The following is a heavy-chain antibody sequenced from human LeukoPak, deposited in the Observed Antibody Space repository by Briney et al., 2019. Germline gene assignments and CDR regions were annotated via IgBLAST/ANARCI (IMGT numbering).Heavy chain of an antibody. J-gene: IGHJ4*02. CDR3: ARTWFTIFGVVIIPWDYFDY. V-gene: IGHV6-1*01. CDR1: GDSVSSNSAA. D-gene: IGHD3-3*01. Sequence: SQTLSLTCAISGDSVSSNSAAWNWIRQSPSRGLEWLGRTYYRSKWYNDYAVSVKSRITINPDTSKNQFSLQLNSVTPEDTAVYYCARTWFTIFGVVIIPWDYFDYWGQGTLVTVSS. CDR2: TYYRSKWYN.